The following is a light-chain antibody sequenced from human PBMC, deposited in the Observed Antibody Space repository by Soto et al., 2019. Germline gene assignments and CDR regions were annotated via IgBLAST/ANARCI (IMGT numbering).Light chain of an antibody. Sequence: QSVLTQPPSASGTPGQRVIISCSGSSSNIGSNTVNWYQQIPATAPKLLIYSYNQRPSGVADQFSGSKAYTSASLAISGLQSEEEAEDYCAAWDDILNGVLFGGGTKLTVL. CDR1: SSNIGSNT. CDR3: AAWDDILNGVL. CDR2: SYN. V-gene: IGLV1-44*01. J-gene: IGLJ2*01.